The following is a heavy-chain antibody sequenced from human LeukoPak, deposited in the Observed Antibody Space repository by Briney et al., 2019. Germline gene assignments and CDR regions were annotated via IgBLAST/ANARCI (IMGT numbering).Heavy chain of an antibody. CDR3: ATDLSGYDFVLN. V-gene: IGHV1-69*13. D-gene: IGHD5-12*01. Sequence: SVKVSCKASGGTFSSYAISWVRQAPGQGLEWMGGIIPIFGTANYAQKFQGRVTITADESTSTAYMELSSLRSEDTAVYYCATDLSGYDFVLNWGQGTLVTVSS. CDR1: GGTFSSYA. J-gene: IGHJ4*02. CDR2: IIPIFGTA.